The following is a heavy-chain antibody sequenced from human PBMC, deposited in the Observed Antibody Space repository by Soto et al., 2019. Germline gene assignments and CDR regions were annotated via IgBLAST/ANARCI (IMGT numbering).Heavy chain of an antibody. CDR3: ARQQLIFGVARNWFDP. CDR1: GFPFSSYA. D-gene: IGHD3-3*01. CDR2: ISYDGSNK. Sequence: PGGSLRLSCASSGFPFSSYAMHWVRQAPGKGLEWVAVISYDGSNKYYADSVKGRFTISRDNSKNTLYLQMNSLRAEDTAVYYCARQQLIFGVARNWFDPWGQGTLVTVSS. V-gene: IGHV3-30-3*01. J-gene: IGHJ5*02.